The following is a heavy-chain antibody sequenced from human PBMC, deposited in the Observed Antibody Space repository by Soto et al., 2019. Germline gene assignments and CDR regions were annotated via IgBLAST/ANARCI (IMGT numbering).Heavy chain of an antibody. Sequence: EVQLVESGGGLVQPGGSLKLSCAASGFTFSGSAMHWVRQASGKGLEWVGRIRSKANSYATAYAASVKGRFTISRDDSKNTAYLQINSLKTEDTAVYYCTRRGYSSGDYWGQGTLVTVSS. J-gene: IGHJ4*02. CDR1: GFTFSGSA. CDR2: IRSKANSYAT. CDR3: TRRGYSSGDY. D-gene: IGHD6-19*01. V-gene: IGHV3-73*01.